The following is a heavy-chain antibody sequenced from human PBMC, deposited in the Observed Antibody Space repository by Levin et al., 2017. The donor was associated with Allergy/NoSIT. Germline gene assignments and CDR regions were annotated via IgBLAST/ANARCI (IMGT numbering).Heavy chain of an antibody. Sequence: GGSLRLSCAASGFTFSSYAMSWVRQAPGKGLEWVSAISGSGGSTYYADSVKGRFTISRDNSKNTLYLQMNSLRAEDTAVYYCAKGPYCSGGSCYSGHFDYWGQVTLVTVSS. D-gene: IGHD2-15*01. CDR3: AKGPYCSGGSCYSGHFDY. CDR2: ISGSGGST. CDR1: GFTFSSYA. J-gene: IGHJ4*02. V-gene: IGHV3-23*01.